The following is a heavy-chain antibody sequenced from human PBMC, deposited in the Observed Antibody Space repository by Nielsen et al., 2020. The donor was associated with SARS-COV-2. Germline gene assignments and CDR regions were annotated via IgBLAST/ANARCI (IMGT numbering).Heavy chain of an antibody. CDR1: GFTFSSYS. V-gene: IGHV3-21*01. CDR3: AKDWTAIVVVPSGGVDY. Sequence: GESLKISCAASGFTFSSYSMNWVRQAQGKGLEWVSSISSSSSYIYYADSVKGRFTISRDNSKNTLYLQMSSLREEDTAVYYCAKDWTAIVVVPSGGVDYWGQGTLVTVSS. J-gene: IGHJ4*02. D-gene: IGHD2-15*01. CDR2: ISSSSSYI.